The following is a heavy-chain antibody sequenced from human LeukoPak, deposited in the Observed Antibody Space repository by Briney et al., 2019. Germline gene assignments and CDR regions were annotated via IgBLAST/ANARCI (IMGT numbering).Heavy chain of an antibody. Sequence: ASVKVSCKVSGYTLTELSMHWVRQAPGKGLEWMGGFDPEDGETIYAQKFQGRVTMTRDMSTSTVYMELSSLRSEDTAVYYCARDQRFLEWLNYMDVWGKGTTVTVSS. CDR2: FDPEDGET. CDR1: GYTLTELS. CDR3: ARDQRFLEWLNYMDV. V-gene: IGHV1-24*01. J-gene: IGHJ6*03. D-gene: IGHD3-3*01.